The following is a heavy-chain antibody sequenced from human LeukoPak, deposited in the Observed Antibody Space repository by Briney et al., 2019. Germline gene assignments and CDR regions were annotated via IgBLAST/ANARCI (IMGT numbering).Heavy chain of an antibody. CDR1: GYTFTGYY. V-gene: IGHV1-69*13. CDR3: ARAMSIAAAGRSPFDY. CDR2: IIPIFDTA. Sequence: SVKVSCKASGYTFTGYYMHWVRQAPGQGLEWMGWIIPIFDTATYAQKFQGRVTITADESTSTAYMALSSLRSEDTAVYYCARAMSIAAAGRSPFDYWGQGTPVTVSS. D-gene: IGHD6-13*01. J-gene: IGHJ4*02.